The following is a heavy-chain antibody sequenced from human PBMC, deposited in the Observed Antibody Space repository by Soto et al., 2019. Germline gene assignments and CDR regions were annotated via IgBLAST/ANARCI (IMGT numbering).Heavy chain of an antibody. CDR3: ARDPYHVLMVNAPNLYGMDV. CDR2: ISTYNGNT. CDR1: GYTFTTSD. D-gene: IGHD2-8*01. V-gene: IGHV1-18*01. J-gene: IGHJ6*02. Sequence: ASVKVSCKASGYTFTTSDISWVQQAPGQGLEWMGRISTYNGNTNYPQSLQGRLTLTTDTSTTTAYMELRSLRSDDTAVYYCARDPYHVLMVNAPNLYGMDVWGQGTTVTVSS.